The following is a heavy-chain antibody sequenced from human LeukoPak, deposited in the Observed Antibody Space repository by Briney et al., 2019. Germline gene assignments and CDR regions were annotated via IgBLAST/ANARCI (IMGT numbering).Heavy chain of an antibody. CDR1: GGSISSSSYY. D-gene: IGHD6-19*01. CDR3: AREDQQWPEVAFDI. V-gene: IGHV4-39*07. Sequence: PSETLSLTCTVSGGSISSSSYYWGWIRQPPGQGLGWIGSIYYSGSTYYNPSLKSRVTISVDTSKNQFSLKLSSVTAADTAVYYCAREDQQWPEVAFDIWGQGTMVTVSS. J-gene: IGHJ3*02. CDR2: IYYSGST.